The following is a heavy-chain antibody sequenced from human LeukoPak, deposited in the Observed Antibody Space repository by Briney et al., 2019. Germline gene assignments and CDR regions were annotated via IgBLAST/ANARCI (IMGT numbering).Heavy chain of an antibody. CDR2: ISYDGSNK. CDR3: ARARPGTTLYGY. D-gene: IGHD1-7*01. V-gene: IGHV3-30-3*01. J-gene: IGHJ4*02. Sequence: GGSLRLSCAASGFTFSSYAMHWVRQAPGKGLEWVAVISYDGSNKYYADSVKGRFTISRDNSKNMLYLQMNSLRAEDTAVYYCARARPGTTLYGYWGQGTLVTVSS. CDR1: GFTFSSYA.